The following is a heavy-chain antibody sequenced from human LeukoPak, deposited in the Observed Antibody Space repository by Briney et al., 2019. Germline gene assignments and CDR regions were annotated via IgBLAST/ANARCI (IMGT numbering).Heavy chain of an antibody. CDR3: AKGRDSSGYGGPDGQQFNY. Sequence: PGGSLRLSCAASGFTFSSYGMHWVRQAPGKGLEWVAFIRYDGSNKYYADSVKGRFTISRDNSKNTLYLQMNSLRAEDTAVYYCAKGRDSSGYGGPDGQQFNYWGQGTLVTVSS. D-gene: IGHD3-22*01. CDR2: IRYDGSNK. CDR1: GFTFSSYG. J-gene: IGHJ4*02. V-gene: IGHV3-30*02.